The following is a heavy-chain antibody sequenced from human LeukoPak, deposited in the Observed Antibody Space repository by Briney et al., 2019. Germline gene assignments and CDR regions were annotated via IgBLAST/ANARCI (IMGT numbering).Heavy chain of an antibody. J-gene: IGHJ4*02. V-gene: IGHV4-59*01. CDR1: GVSISSYY. Sequence: SETLSLTCTVSGVSISSYYWSWIRQPPGKGLEWVGYFYNGGTTNHNPSLKPRVTISVDTSKNQFSLKLTSVTAADTAVYYCARGGGSGWYYFDYWGQGTLVTVSS. D-gene: IGHD6-19*01. CDR3: ARGGGSGWYYFDY. CDR2: FYNGGTT.